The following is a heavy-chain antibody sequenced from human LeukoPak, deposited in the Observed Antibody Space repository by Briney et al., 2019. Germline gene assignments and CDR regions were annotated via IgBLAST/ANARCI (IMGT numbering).Heavy chain of an antibody. D-gene: IGHD6-13*01. CDR2: IIPIFGTA. V-gene: IGHV1-69*13. CDR3: ARYSSSWPEHYFDY. CDR1: GGTFSSYA. Sequence: ASVKVSCKASGGTFSSYAISWVRQAPGQGLEWMGGIIPIFGTANYAQKFRGRVTITADESTSTAYMELSSLRSEDTAAYYCARYSSSWPEHYFDYWGQGTLVTVSS. J-gene: IGHJ4*02.